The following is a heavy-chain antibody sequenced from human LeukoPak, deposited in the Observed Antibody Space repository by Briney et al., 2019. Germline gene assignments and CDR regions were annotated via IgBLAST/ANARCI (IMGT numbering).Heavy chain of an antibody. CDR2: ISYDGSNK. CDR1: GFTFSSYA. CDR3: ARALWYGEILSPVMRDPLLY. J-gene: IGHJ4*02. V-gene: IGHV3-30*04. D-gene: IGHD3-10*01. Sequence: GGSLRLSCAASGFTFSSYAMHWVRQAPGKGLEWVAVISYDGSNKYYADSVKGRFTISRDNSKNTLYLQMNSLRAEDTAVYYCARALWYGEILSPVMRDPLLYWGQGNLVTVSP.